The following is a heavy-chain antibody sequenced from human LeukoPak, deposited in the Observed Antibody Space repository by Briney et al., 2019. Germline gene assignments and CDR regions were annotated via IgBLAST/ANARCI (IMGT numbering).Heavy chain of an antibody. D-gene: IGHD3-10*02. CDR2: ISGSGGRT. V-gene: IGHV3-23*01. CDR1: GFIFNNYA. J-gene: IGHJ4*02. Sequence: GGSLRLSCAPSGFIFNNYAMTWVRQAPGKGLEWVSSISGSGGRTYYADSVKGRFTISRDQSKNALYLHLNSLRADDTAVYYCARYGVFGDTPRGHFDFWGQGTLVTVSS. CDR3: ARYGVFGDTPRGHFDF.